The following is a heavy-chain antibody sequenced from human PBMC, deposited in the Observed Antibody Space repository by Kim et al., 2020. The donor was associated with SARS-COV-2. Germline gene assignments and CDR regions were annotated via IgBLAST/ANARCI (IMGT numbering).Heavy chain of an antibody. CDR1: GFTFSSYG. CDR3: AKTHYHCARGKDTSCYSDY. CDR2: ISYDGSNK. Sequence: GGSLRLSCAASGFTFSSYGMHWVRQAPGKGLEWVAVISYDGSNKYYADSVKGRFTISRDNSKNTLYLQMNSLRAEDTAVYYCAKTHYHCARGKDTSCYSDYWGQGTLVTVSS. D-gene: IGHD2-2*01. V-gene: IGHV3-30*18. J-gene: IGHJ4*02.